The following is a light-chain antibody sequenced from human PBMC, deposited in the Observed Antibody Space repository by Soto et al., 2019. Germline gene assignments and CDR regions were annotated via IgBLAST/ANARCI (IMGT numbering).Light chain of an antibody. CDR2: DAS. CDR3: QHYNSYSEA. CDR1: QSITSW. Sequence: DMQITQSPSTLSASVGDRVTITCRASQSITSWLAWYQQKPGKAPNLLIYDASSLQSGVPSRFSGSGSGTEFTLTISSLQPDDFATYYCQHYNSYSEAFGQGTKVDIK. J-gene: IGKJ1*01. V-gene: IGKV1-5*01.